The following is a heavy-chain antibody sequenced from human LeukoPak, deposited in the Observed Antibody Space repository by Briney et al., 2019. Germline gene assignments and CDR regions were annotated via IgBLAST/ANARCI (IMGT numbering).Heavy chain of an antibody. D-gene: IGHD6-19*01. Sequence: GGSLRLSCAASGFTFSTYAMSWVRQAPGKGLEWVSVIIGSGGTTYYADSVKGRFTISRDSSKYTLYLQMNSLRAEDTAVYYCAKDFRYSSALRGASDIWGQGTMVTVSS. V-gene: IGHV3-23*01. J-gene: IGHJ3*02. CDR1: GFTFSTYA. CDR2: IIGSGGTT. CDR3: AKDFRYSSALRGASDI.